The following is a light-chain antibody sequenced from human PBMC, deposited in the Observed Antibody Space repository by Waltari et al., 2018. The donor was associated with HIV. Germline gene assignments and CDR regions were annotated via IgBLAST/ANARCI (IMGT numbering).Light chain of an antibody. V-gene: IGLV3-25*03. J-gene: IGLJ3*02. CDR2: KDT. CDR1: ALPKQY. CDR3: QSADSSGTWV. Sequence: SPGQTARITCSGDALPKQYAYWYHQKPGQAPVLVIYKDTERPSGIPERFSGSSSGTTVTLTISGVQAEDEADYYCQSADSSGTWVFGGGTKLTVL.